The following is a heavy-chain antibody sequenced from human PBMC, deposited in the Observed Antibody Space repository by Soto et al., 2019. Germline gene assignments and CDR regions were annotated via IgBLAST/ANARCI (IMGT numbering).Heavy chain of an antibody. CDR3: ATSYSSSWYGVSSNFDY. J-gene: IGHJ4*02. CDR2: ISSSGSTI. CDR1: GFTFSDYY. Sequence: GGSLRLSCAASGFTFSDYYMSWIRQAPGKGLEWVSYISSSGSTIYYADSVKGRFTISRDNAKNSLYLQMNSLRAEDTAVYYCATSYSSSWYGVSSNFDYWGQGTLVTVSS. D-gene: IGHD6-13*01. V-gene: IGHV3-11*01.